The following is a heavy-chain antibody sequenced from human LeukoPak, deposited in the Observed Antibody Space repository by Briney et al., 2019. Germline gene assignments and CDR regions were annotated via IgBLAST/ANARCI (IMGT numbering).Heavy chain of an antibody. J-gene: IGHJ4*02. CDR3: ARGYGSGWYGGDY. D-gene: IGHD6-19*01. Sequence: SETLSLTCAVYGGSFSGYYWSWIRQPPGKGLEWIGEINHSGSTNYNPSLKSRVTISVDASKNQFSLKLSSVTAADTAVYYCARGYGSGWYGGDYWGQGTLVTVSS. V-gene: IGHV4-34*01. CDR2: INHSGST. CDR1: GGSFSGYY.